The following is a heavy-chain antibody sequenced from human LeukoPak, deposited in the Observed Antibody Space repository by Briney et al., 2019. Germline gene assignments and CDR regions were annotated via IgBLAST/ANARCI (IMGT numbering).Heavy chain of an antibody. CDR1: GFTFSSYW. J-gene: IGHJ4*02. Sequence: QPGGSLRLSCTAPGFTFSSYWMHWVRQAPGKGLVWVSRINSDGSTSSYADSVKGLTISRDNAKNTLYLQMNSLRAEDTAVYYCARSGYSPFLDYWGQGTLVTVSS. V-gene: IGHV3-74*01. CDR3: ARSGYSPFLDY. CDR2: INSDGSTS. D-gene: IGHD5-12*01.